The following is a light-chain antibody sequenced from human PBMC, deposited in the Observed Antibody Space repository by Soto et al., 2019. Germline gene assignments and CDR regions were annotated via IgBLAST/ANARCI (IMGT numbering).Light chain of an antibody. V-gene: IGKV3-20*01. CDR2: GAS. CDR1: QSVSSSY. J-gene: IGKJ1*01. CDR3: QQYGSSPRGT. Sequence: EIVLTQSPGTLSLSPGERATLSCRASQSVSSSYLAWYQQKPGRAPRLLIYGASSRATGIPDRFSGSGSGTDFTLTISRLEPEDFAVYYCQQYGSSPRGTFGQGTKVDIK.